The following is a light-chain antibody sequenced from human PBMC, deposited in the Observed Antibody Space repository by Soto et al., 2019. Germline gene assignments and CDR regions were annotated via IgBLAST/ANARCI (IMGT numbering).Light chain of an antibody. V-gene: IGKV3-15*01. CDR3: QQYNDWPSFP. Sequence: EIMMTQSPATLSVSQGEGATLSCRASQSVSYNLAWYQHKPGQAPRLLISGASTRVTGIPARFSGSGSGTECTLTISSLHSEDFAVYYCQQYNDWPSFPFGPGTRVDI. CDR1: QSVSYN. J-gene: IGKJ3*01. CDR2: GAS.